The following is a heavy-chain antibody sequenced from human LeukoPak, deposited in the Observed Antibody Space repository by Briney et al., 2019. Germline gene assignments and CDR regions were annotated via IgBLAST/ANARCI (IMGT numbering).Heavy chain of an antibody. Sequence: SETLSLTCAVYGGSFSDYYWSWIRQPPGKGLEWIGEINHSGSTNYNPSLKSRVTISVDTSKNQFSLKLSSVTAADTAVYYCARGWDIVVVPAAIGDPFDYWGQGTLVTVSS. V-gene: IGHV4-34*01. CDR2: INHSGST. CDR3: ARGWDIVVVPAAIGDPFDY. J-gene: IGHJ4*02. D-gene: IGHD2-2*01. CDR1: GGSFSDYY.